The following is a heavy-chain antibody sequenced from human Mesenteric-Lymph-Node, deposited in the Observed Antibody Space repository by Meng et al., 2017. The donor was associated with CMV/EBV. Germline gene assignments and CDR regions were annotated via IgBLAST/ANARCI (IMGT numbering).Heavy chain of an antibody. CDR2: IIPIFGTA. CDR1: GGTFSSYA. V-gene: IGHV1-69*05. J-gene: IGHJ4*02. CDR3: ARDHGGATTLPDY. D-gene: IGHD1-26*01. Sequence: SVKVSCKASGGTFSSYAISWVRQAPGQGLEWMGGIIPIFGTANYAQKFQGRVTITTDESTSTAYMELRSLRPDDTAMYYCARDHGGATTLPDYWGQGTLVTVSS.